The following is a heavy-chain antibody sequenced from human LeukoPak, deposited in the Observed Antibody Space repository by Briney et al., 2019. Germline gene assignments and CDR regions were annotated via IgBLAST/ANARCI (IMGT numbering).Heavy chain of an antibody. Sequence: GGSLRLSCAASGFTFRNSAMSWVRQAPGKGLEWVSTISGTGVGTFYADPVKGRLTISRDNPKNTLYLQMNSLRAEDTAVYYCAKNNWNDMPFVDYWGQGTLVTVSS. J-gene: IGHJ4*02. CDR1: GFTFRNSA. D-gene: IGHD1-20*01. CDR3: AKNNWNDMPFVDY. CDR2: ISGTGVGT. V-gene: IGHV3-23*01.